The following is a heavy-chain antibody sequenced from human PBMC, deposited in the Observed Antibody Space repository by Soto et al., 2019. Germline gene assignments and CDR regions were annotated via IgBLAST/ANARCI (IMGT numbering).Heavy chain of an antibody. CDR1: GYTFTGYY. CDR3: ARERYQVISDGMDV. V-gene: IGHV1-2*02. D-gene: IGHD2-2*01. J-gene: IGHJ6*02. CDR2: INPQTGGT. Sequence: ASVNVSCKASGYTFTGYYIHWVREAPGQGLEWMGWINPQTGGTSYAQKFQGRVTLSRDTSINTAYLELSRLRFDDAAVYFCARERYQVISDGMDVWGQGTTVTVSS.